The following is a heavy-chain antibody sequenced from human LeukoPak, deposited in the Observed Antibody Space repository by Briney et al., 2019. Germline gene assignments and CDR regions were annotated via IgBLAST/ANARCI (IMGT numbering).Heavy chain of an antibody. CDR1: GYTFPSYG. D-gene: IGHD3-9*01. CDR2: ISAYNGNT. J-gene: IGHJ4*02. CDR3: ARGGYLTGYYRPYFDD. Sequence: ASVKVSCKASGYTFPSYGISWVRQAPGQGLEWMGWISAYNGNTNYAQTLQGRVTITTDTSTSTAYMQLRSLRSDDTAVYYCARGGYLTGYYRPYFDDWGEGTLVTVSS. V-gene: IGHV1-18*01.